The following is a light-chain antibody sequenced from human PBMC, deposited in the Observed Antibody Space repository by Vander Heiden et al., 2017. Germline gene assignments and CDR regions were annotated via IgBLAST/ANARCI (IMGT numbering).Light chain of an antibody. CDR1: NSNIRSNY. CDR3: AVWDNSLNGRGV. V-gene: IGLV1-47*02. CDR2: INN. Sequence: QSVLTQPPSASGTPGQSVPISCSGSNSNIRSNYVYWYHQLPGTAPKLLIYINNQRPSGVPDRISGSKSGTSASLAISGLRSEDEGDYYCAVWDNSLNGRGVFGGGTRLTVL. J-gene: IGLJ3*02.